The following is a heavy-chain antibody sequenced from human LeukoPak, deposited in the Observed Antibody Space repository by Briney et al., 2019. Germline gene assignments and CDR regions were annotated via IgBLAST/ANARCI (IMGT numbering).Heavy chain of an antibody. CDR3: ARGTYSSYESRAEYFDY. J-gene: IGHJ4*02. CDR2: INHSGST. V-gene: IGHV4-34*01. Sequence: PSETLSLTCAVYGGSFSGYYWSWIRQPPGKGLEWIGEINHSGSTNYNPSLKSRVTISVDTSKNQFSLKLSSVTAADTAVYYCARGTYSSYESRAEYFDYWGQGTLVTVSS. CDR1: GGSFSGYY. D-gene: IGHD5-12*01.